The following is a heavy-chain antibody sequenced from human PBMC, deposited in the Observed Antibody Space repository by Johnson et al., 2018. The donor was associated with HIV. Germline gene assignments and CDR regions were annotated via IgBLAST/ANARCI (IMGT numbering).Heavy chain of an antibody. CDR3: ARVLIVVVVAAEIDAFDI. CDR2: IYSGGST. CDR1: GFTVSSNY. J-gene: IGHJ3*02. D-gene: IGHD2-15*01. Sequence: VQLVESGGGLVQPGGSLRLSCAAYGFTVSSNYMSWVRQAPGKGLEWVSVIYSGGSTYYADSVKGRFTISRDNSKNTLYLQMNSLRAEDTALYYCARVLIVVVVAAEIDAFDIWGQGTMVTVSS. V-gene: IGHV3-66*01.